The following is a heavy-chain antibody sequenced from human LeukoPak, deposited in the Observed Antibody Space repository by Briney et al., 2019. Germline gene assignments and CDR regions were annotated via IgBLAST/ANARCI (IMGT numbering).Heavy chain of an antibody. D-gene: IGHD2-21*01. Sequence: GRSLRLSCAAAGFTFSSYGMHWVSQAPGKGLEWVAVIWYDGSNKYYADSVKGRFTISRDNSKNTLYLQMNSLRAEDTAVYYCARDPLGDSTYYFDYWGQGTLVTVSS. CDR1: GFTFSSYG. V-gene: IGHV3-33*01. J-gene: IGHJ4*02. CDR2: IWYDGSNK. CDR3: ARDPLGDSTYYFDY.